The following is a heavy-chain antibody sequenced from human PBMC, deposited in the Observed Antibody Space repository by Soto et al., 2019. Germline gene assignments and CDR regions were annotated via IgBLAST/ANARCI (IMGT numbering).Heavy chain of an antibody. CDR1: GFTFSGYA. D-gene: IGHD3-22*01. Sequence: QVQLVESGGGVVQPGRSLRLSCAASGFTFSGYAMHWVRQAPGKGLEWVALTYYDGNNKYYADSVKGRFTISRDNSRNRLYLQMNSLRAEDTAGYYCAIRTGSGSSGVYAMDVWGQGTMVTVSS. J-gene: IGHJ6*02. CDR2: TYYDGNNK. CDR3: AIRTGSGSSGVYAMDV. V-gene: IGHV3-33*01.